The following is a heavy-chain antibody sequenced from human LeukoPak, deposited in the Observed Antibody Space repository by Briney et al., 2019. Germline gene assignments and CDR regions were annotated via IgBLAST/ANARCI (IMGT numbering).Heavy chain of an antibody. CDR1: GDSINSGAYY. D-gene: IGHD3-10*01. V-gene: IGHV4-30-4*08. J-gene: IGHJ4*02. CDR2: IYHSGST. Sequence: SETLSLTCTVSGDSINSGAYYWSWVRQPPGKGLESIGCIYHSGSTYYNPSLKSRVTMSVDTSKNQFSLKLSSVTAADTAVYYCARVELGYFDYWGQGTPVTVSS. CDR3: ARVELGYFDY.